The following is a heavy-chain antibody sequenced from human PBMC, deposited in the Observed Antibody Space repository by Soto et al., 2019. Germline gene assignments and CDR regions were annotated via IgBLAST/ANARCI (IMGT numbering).Heavy chain of an antibody. CDR1: GYTLTELS. CDR3: ATAHYDILTPRMDV. V-gene: IGHV1-24*01. D-gene: IGHD3-9*01. J-gene: IGHJ6*02. CDR2: FDPEDGET. Sequence: ASVKVSCKVSGYTLTELSMHWVRQAPGKGLEWMGGFDPEDGETIYAQKFQGRVTMTEXTXXDXXXMXLXXPRXEXTAVYCCATAHYDILTPRMDVWGQGTAVTVSS.